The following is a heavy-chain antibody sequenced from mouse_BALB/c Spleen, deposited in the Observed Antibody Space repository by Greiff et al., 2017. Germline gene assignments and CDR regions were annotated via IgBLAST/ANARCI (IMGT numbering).Heavy chain of an antibody. D-gene: IGHD1-1*01. CDR3: ARSERYYGAY. J-gene: IGHJ3*01. V-gene: IGHV1-87*01. Sequence: QVHVKQSGAELARPGASVKLSCKASGYTFTSYWMQWVKQRPGQGLEWIGAIYPGDGDTRYTQKFKGKATLTADKSSSTAYMQLSSLASEDSAVYYCARSERYYGAYWGQGTLVTVSA. CDR2: IYPGDGDT. CDR1: GYTFTSYW.